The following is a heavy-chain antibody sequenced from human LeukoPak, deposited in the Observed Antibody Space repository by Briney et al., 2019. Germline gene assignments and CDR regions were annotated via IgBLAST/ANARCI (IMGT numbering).Heavy chain of an antibody. CDR1: GFSLSTSGVG. CDR2: IYWNDHK. V-gene: IGHV2-5*01. D-gene: IGHD3-22*01. J-gene: IGHJ4*02. Sequence: SGPTLVKXTQTLTLTCTFSGFSLSTSGVGVGWIRQPPGKALEWLALIYWNDHKRYSPSLRSRLTLTKDTSKNQVVLTMTNMDPVDTATYYCARTYYYDSSGFLYYFDYWGQGTLVTVSS. CDR3: ARTYYYDSSGFLYYFDY.